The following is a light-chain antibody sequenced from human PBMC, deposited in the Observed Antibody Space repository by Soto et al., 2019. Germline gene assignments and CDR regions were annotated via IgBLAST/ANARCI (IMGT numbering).Light chain of an antibody. CDR2: AAS. V-gene: IGKV1-39*01. CDR3: QQNYSSHRT. CDR1: QSIRRS. Sequence: DIQMTQSPSSLSASVADRVTITCRSSQSIRRSLNWYQQKPGKAPNLLIYAASSLQTGVPSRFTGSGSGTDFTLTISNMQPEDFEVYYCQQNYSSHRTFGQGTKVDIK. J-gene: IGKJ1*01.